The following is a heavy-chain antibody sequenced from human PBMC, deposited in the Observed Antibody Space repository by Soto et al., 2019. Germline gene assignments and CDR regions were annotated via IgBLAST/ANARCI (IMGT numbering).Heavy chain of an antibody. CDR2: VTFDGSRT. V-gene: IGHV3-30*18. CDR1: GFNFNNYA. Sequence: GGSLRLSCAASGFNFNNYAMHWVCQAPGKGLEWVAVVTFDGSRTYYADSVKGRFTISRDSSNNTVSLQMNSLTNEDTAVYYCAKAGWGGDYYYGLDVWGQGTTVTVSS. D-gene: IGHD2-21*01. CDR3: AKAGWGGDYYYGLDV. J-gene: IGHJ6*02.